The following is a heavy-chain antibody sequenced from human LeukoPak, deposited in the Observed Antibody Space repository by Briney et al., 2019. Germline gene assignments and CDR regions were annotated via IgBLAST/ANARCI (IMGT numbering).Heavy chain of an antibody. J-gene: IGHJ4*02. CDR1: GGSFSGYY. Sequence: SETLSLTCAVYGGSFSGYYWSWIRQPPGKGLEWIGEINHSGSTNYNPSLKSRVTISVDTSKNQFSLKLSSVTAADTAVYYCARDDIAAAGMSYWGQGTLVTVSS. V-gene: IGHV4-34*01. CDR2: INHSGST. D-gene: IGHD6-13*01. CDR3: ARDDIAAAGMSY.